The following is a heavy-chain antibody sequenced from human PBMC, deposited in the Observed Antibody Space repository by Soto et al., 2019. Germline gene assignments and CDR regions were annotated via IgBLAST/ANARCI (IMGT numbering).Heavy chain of an antibody. CDR1: GGSFSGFY. Sequence: PSETLSLTCAIYGGSFSGFYWSWIRQPPGKGLEWIGEINDSXTTNYNPSLKRRVTISADTSKTHFSLRLTSVTAADTAVYYCARETSQNFYSHYGMDVWGQGTTVTVSS. CDR3: ARETSQNFYSHYGMDV. CDR2: INDSXTT. J-gene: IGHJ6*02. V-gene: IGHV4-34*01.